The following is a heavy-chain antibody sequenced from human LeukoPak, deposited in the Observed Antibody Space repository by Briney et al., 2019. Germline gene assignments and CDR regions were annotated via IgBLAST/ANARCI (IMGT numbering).Heavy chain of an antibody. CDR2: ISGSGGST. CDR1: GFTFSSYA. J-gene: IGHJ5*02. D-gene: IGHD3-10*01. Sequence: GGSLRLSCAASGFTFSSYAMSWVRQAPGKGLEWVSAISGSGGSTYYADSVKGRFTISRDNSKNTLYLQMNSLRAEDTAVYYCAPSTTGRVRKGTYYYGSGSSAPWGQGTLVTVSS. CDR3: APSTTGRVRKGTYYYGSGSSAP. V-gene: IGHV3-23*01.